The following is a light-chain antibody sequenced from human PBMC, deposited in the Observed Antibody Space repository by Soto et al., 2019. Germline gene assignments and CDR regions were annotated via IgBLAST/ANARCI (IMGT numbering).Light chain of an antibody. Sequence: EIVLTQSPATLSLSPGERATLSCRASQSVSSYLAWYQQKPGQDPRLLIYDASNRATGIPARFSGSGSGTDFTLTISSLEPEDFAVYYCQQRSNWPPTFGQGTKLGIK. CDR2: DAS. V-gene: IGKV3-11*01. CDR1: QSVSSY. CDR3: QQRSNWPPT. J-gene: IGKJ2*01.